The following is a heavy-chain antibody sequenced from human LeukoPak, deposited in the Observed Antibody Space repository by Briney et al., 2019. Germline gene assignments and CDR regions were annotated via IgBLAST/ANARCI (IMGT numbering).Heavy chain of an antibody. CDR1: GFTFSDYW. Sequence: PGGSLSLSCAASGFTFSDYWMSWVRQVPGKGLEWVADIKKDGSEKNELDSMKGRFIISRDNAQNSLYLQFNSLRAEDTAVYYCARGPPYGARCDYLDYWGQGTLVAVSS. V-gene: IGHV3-7*01. CDR3: ARGPPYGARCDYLDY. D-gene: IGHD4/OR15-4a*01. CDR2: IKKDGSEK. J-gene: IGHJ4*02.